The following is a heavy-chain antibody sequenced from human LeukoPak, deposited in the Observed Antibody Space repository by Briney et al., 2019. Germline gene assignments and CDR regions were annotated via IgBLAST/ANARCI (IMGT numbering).Heavy chain of an antibody. V-gene: IGHV4-34*01. D-gene: IGHD2-2*01. CDR2: INHSDST. CDR1: GGSFSDYY. J-gene: IGHJ3*02. CDR3: ARSSHCTSTTCRRASDI. Sequence: PSETLSLTCSVYGGSFSDYYWSWIRQPPGKGLEWIGEINHSDSTNSNPSLKSRVTISVDTSKNQFSLKLNSVTAADTAVYYCARSSHCTSTTCRRASDIWGQGTMVTVSS.